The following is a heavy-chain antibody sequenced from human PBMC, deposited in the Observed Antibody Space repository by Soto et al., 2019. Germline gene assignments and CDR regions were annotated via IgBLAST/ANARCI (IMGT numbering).Heavy chain of an antibody. J-gene: IGHJ5*02. CDR2: IYYSGST. Sequence: SETLSLTCTVSGGSISSGGYYWSWIRQHPGKGLEWIGYIYYSGSTYYNPSLKSRVTISVDTSKNQFSLKLSSVTAADTAVYYCARGDYSSSSWFDPWGQGTLVTVSS. CDR3: ARGDYSSSSWFDP. CDR1: GGSISSGGYY. V-gene: IGHV4-31*03. D-gene: IGHD6-6*01.